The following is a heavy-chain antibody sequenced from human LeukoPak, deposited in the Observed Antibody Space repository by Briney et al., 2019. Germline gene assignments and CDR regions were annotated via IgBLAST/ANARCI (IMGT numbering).Heavy chain of an antibody. Sequence: PSETLSLTCTVSGGSISSYYWSWIRQPPGKGLEWIGYIYYSGSTNYNPSLKSRVTISVDTSKNQFSLKLSSVTAADTAVYYCARRYYYDSKSRPFDYWGQGTLVTVSS. CDR1: GGSISSYY. D-gene: IGHD3-22*01. CDR3: ARRYYYDSKSRPFDY. J-gene: IGHJ4*02. V-gene: IGHV4-59*12. CDR2: IYYSGST.